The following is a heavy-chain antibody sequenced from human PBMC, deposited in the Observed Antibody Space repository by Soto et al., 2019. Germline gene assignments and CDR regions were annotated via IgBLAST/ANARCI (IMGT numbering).Heavy chain of an antibody. CDR3: ANREGHDYVWGRYNDAFDM. V-gene: IGHV2-5*02. CDR1: GFSLNTTSGG. J-gene: IGHJ3*02. Sequence: SGPTLVNPTQTLTLTCSFSGFSLNTTSGGVGWIRQPPGKALEWLALVYWDGDKRDSPSLKSRLAITKDTSKNQVVLKMTNMDPVDTDTYYCANREGHDYVWGRYNDAFDMWGRGT. CDR2: VYWDGDK. D-gene: IGHD3-16*01.